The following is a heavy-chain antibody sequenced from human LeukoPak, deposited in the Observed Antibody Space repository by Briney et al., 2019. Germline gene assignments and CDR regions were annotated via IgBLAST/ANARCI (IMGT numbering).Heavy chain of an antibody. V-gene: IGHV3-30*02. D-gene: IGHD6-13*01. Sequence: QSGGSLRLSCAASGFTFSNYGMHWVRQAPGKGLEWVAFIRYDGTNKNYADSVRGRFTISRENYKNTLYLQMNSLRAEDTAVYYCAKKRSSTWYDFDYWGQGTLVTVSS. J-gene: IGHJ4*02. CDR2: IRYDGTNK. CDR3: AKKRSSTWYDFDY. CDR1: GFTFSNYG.